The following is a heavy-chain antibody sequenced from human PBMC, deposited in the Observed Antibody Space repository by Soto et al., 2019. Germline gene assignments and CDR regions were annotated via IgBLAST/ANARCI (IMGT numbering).Heavy chain of an antibody. V-gene: IGHV4-31*03. CDR2: IYDSGRT. CDR1: GASIGSGSYY. J-gene: IGHJ4*02. CDR3: ARLTTIITGAFDD. D-gene: IGHD7-27*01. Sequence: ASETLSLTCTVSGASIGSGSYYWSWIRQYPGEGLVWIGHIYDSGRTYYNPSLESRVSISIDTSENEFSLTLTSVTAADTAVYYCARLTTIITGAFDDWGLGTVVTVSS.